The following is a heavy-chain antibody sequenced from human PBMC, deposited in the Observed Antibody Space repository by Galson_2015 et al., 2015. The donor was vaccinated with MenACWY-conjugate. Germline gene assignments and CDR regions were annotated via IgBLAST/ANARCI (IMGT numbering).Heavy chain of an antibody. CDR3: ARLPRGSSFGYFDY. Sequence: SIHYSRTTHYNPSLKSRVTISVDMSNDQFSLSLTSVNAADTAVYYCARLPRGSSFGYFDYWGRGILVAVSS. V-gene: IGHV4-39*01. CDR2: IHYSRTT. J-gene: IGHJ4*02. D-gene: IGHD3-10*01.